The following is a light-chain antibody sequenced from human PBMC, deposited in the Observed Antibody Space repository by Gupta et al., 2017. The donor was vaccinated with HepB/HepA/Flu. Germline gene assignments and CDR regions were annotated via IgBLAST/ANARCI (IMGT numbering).Light chain of an antibody. CDR1: RGIHVGTYR. Sequence: QAVLTPPSSLSASPGASASLTCTLRRGIHVGTYRIYWYQQKPGSPPQYLLGYKSDSDKQQGSGVPSRSSGSKDASANAGILLISGLQSEDEADYYCIIWHSSAWVFGGGTKLTVL. CDR2: YKSDSDK. V-gene: IGLV5-45*02. J-gene: IGLJ3*02. CDR3: IIWHSSAWV.